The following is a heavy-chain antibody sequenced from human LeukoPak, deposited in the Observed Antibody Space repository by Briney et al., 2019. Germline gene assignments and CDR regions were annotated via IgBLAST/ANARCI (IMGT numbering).Heavy chain of an antibody. CDR1: GGSISSSSYY. CDR2: IYYSGST. J-gene: IGHJ5*02. D-gene: IGHD2-2*01. CDR3: ARVVPAAIKGWFDP. V-gene: IGHV4-39*01. Sequence: SETLSLTCTVSGGSISSSSYYWGWIRQPPGKGLEWTGSIYYSGSTYYNPSLKSRVTISVDTSKNQFSLKLSSVTAADTAVYYCARVVPAAIKGWFDPWGQGTLVTVSS.